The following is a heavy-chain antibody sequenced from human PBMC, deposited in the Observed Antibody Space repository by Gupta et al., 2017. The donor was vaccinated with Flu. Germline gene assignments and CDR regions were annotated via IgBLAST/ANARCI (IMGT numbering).Heavy chain of an antibody. CDR3: VRDSFGFDARYDY. CDR2: IKKDGTEK. CDR1: GFTFSNYW. V-gene: IGHV3-7*01. Sequence: ASGFTFSNYWMSWVRQAPGKGLEWVAHIKKDGTEKNYAGFVKGRFTVSRDNARNSLSLQMHNLRVEDTAVYFCVRDSFGFDARYDYWGQGTVVAVSS. J-gene: IGHJ4*02. D-gene: IGHD3-3*01.